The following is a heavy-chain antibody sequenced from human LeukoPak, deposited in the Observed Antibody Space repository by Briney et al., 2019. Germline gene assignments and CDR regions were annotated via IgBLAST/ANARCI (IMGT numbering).Heavy chain of an antibody. CDR3: ARGRSGSYGFFDY. CDR2: IRYDGSNK. Sequence: GGSLRLSCAASAFTFSSYDMHWVRQAPGKGLEWVAFIRYDGSNKYYADSVKGRFTISRDNSKNTLYLQMNSLRAEDTAVYYCARGRSGSYGFFDYWSLGNLVTVSS. D-gene: IGHD3-10*01. V-gene: IGHV3-30*02. J-gene: IGHJ4*02. CDR1: AFTFSSYD.